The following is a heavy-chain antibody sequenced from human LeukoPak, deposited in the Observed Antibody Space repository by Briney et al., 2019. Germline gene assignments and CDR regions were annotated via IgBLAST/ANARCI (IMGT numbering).Heavy chain of an antibody. CDR1: GGSISNYY. CDR3: ATQGGNDAFDI. J-gene: IGHJ3*02. V-gene: IGHV4-59*12. CDR2: IYYRGNT. D-gene: IGHD1-26*01. Sequence: SETLSLTCTVSGGSISNYYWSWIRQPPGKGLEWIGYIYYRGNTNYNPSLKSRVTISLDTSKNQFSLKLSSVTAADTAVYYCATQGGNDAFDIWGQGTMVTVSS.